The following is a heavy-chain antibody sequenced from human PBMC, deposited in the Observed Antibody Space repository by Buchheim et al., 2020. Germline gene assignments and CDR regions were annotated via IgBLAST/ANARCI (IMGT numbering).Heavy chain of an antibody. Sequence: EVQLLESGGGLVQPGGSLRLSCAASGFTFSSYAMSWVRQAPGKGLEWVSAISGSGGSTSYADSVKGRFTISRDNSKNTLDLQMNSLRAEDTAVYYCAKDRLDTDYGEGGAFDIWGQGT. D-gene: IGHD4-17*01. J-gene: IGHJ3*02. CDR1: GFTFSSYA. V-gene: IGHV3-23*01. CDR2: ISGSGGST. CDR3: AKDRLDTDYGEGGAFDI.